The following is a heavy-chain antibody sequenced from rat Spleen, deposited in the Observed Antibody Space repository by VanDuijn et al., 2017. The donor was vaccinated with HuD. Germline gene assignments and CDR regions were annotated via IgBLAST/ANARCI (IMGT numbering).Heavy chain of an antibody. J-gene: IGHJ2*01. CDR1: GFTFSSFP. CDR2: ISTSGGST. CDR3: TRERTTEGYYFDY. V-gene: IGHV5-46*01. D-gene: IGHD1-11*01. Sequence: EVQLVESGGGLVQPGRSMKLSCAASGFTFSSFPMAWVRQAPTKGLEWVATISTSGGSTYYRDSVKGRFTISRDNAKSTLYLQMNSLRSEDTATYYCTRERTTEGYYFDYWGQGVMVTVSS.